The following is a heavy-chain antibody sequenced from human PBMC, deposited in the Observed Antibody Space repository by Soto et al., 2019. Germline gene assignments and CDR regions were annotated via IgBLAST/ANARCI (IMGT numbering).Heavy chain of an antibody. CDR1: GFTFSSYA. V-gene: IGHV3-23*01. D-gene: IGHD3-10*01. CDR2: ISGSGGST. J-gene: IGHJ4*02. Sequence: GGSLRLSCAASGFTFSSYAMSWVRQAPGKGLEWVSAISGSGGSTYYADSVKGRFTISRDNSKNTLYLQMNSLRAEDTAVYYCAKVLLWFGESLPHYYFDYWGQGTLVTVSS. CDR3: AKVLLWFGESLPHYYFDY.